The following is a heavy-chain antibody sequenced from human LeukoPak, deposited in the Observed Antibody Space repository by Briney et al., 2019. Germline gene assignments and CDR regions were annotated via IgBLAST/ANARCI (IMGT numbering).Heavy chain of an antibody. Sequence: QPGGSLRLSCAASGFSLSTYWMHWVRHVPGKGLLWVSRINSDESSTSYADSVTGRFTISRDNARNTLYLQMNILRAEDTAVYYCARASGYYDSSGYYNGMDVWGLGTTVTVYS. V-gene: IGHV3-74*01. CDR3: ARASGYYDSSGYYNGMDV. CDR1: GFSLSTYW. J-gene: IGHJ6*02. CDR2: INSDESST. D-gene: IGHD3-22*01.